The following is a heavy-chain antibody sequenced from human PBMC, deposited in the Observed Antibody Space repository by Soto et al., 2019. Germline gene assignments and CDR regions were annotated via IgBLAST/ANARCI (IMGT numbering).Heavy chain of an antibody. CDR3: ARGGYSYGPPNYYYYGMNV. V-gene: IGHV1-2*04. CDR1: GYTFTGYY. J-gene: IGHJ6*02. Sequence: ASVKVSCKASGYTFTGYYMHWVRQAPGQGLEWMGWINPNSGGTNYAQKFQGWVTMTRDTSISTAYMELSRLRSDDTAVYYCARGGYSYGPPNYYYYGMNVWGQGTTVTVSS. D-gene: IGHD5-18*01. CDR2: INPNSGGT.